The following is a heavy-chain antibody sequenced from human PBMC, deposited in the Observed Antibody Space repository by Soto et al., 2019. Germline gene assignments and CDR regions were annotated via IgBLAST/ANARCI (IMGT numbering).Heavy chain of an antibody. Sequence: PSETLSLTCTLSGASITSTTYFWAWIRQPPGKGLEWVGSIYYSGRTYYNPSLRSRVTISVDRSKNQFSLTMGSVTAADTAVYYCAKNLPRTGRFDYWGQGTSVTVSS. J-gene: IGHJ4*02. CDR3: AKNLPRTGRFDY. V-gene: IGHV4-39*01. CDR1: GASITSTTYF. CDR2: IYYSGRT.